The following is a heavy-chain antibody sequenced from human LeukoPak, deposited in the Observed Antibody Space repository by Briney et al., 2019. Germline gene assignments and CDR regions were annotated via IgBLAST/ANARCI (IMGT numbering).Heavy chain of an antibody. CDR3: AKDVRQRHDY. D-gene: IGHD5-24*01. J-gene: IGHJ4*02. CDR2: IYSGGTT. Sequence: GGSLRLSCAASGFTVSSNYMSWVRQAPGKGLEWVSVIYSGGTTYYADSVKGRFIISRDNSKNTLYLQMNSLGAEDTAVYYCAKDVRQRHDYWGQGTLVTVSS. V-gene: IGHV3-66*02. CDR1: GFTVSSNY.